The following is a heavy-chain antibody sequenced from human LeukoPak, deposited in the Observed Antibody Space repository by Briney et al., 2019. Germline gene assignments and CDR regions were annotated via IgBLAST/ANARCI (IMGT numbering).Heavy chain of an antibody. J-gene: IGHJ5*02. CDR3: ARGVKGVWFGELNWFDP. V-gene: IGHV4-61*02. CDR1: GGSISSGSYY. Sequence: SETLSLTCTVSGGSISSGSYYWSWIRQPAGKGLEWIGRIYTSGSTNYNPSLKSRVTISVDTSKNQFSLKLSSVTAADTAVYYCARGVKGVWFGELNWFDPWGQGTLVTVSS. D-gene: IGHD3-10*01. CDR2: IYTSGST.